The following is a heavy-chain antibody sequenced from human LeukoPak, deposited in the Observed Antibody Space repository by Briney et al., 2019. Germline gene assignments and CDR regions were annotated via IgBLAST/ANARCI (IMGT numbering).Heavy chain of an antibody. J-gene: IGHJ6*02. D-gene: IGHD3-16*01. CDR1: GFTFSSYW. V-gene: IGHV3-7*03. CDR3: ARGGGLDV. CDR2: IKQDGSEK. Sequence: GGSLRLSCAASGFTFSSYWMTWVRQAPGKGLEWVANIKQDGSEKYYVDSVKGRFTISRDNAKNSLYLQMSNLRAEDTAVYFCARGGGLDVWGQGATVTVSS.